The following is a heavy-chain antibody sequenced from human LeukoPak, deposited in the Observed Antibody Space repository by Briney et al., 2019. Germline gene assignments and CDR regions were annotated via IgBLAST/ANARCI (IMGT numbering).Heavy chain of an antibody. D-gene: IGHD6-13*01. CDR2: IYCSGST. Sequence: SETLSLTCTVSGGSISSSSYYWGWIRQPPGKVLEWIGSIYCSGSTYYNPSLKSRVTISVDTSKNQFSLKLSSVTAADTAVYYCARDKSSSWYRRYDYWGQGTLVTVSS. CDR3: ARDKSSSWYRRYDY. V-gene: IGHV4-39*07. CDR1: GGSISSSSYY. J-gene: IGHJ4*02.